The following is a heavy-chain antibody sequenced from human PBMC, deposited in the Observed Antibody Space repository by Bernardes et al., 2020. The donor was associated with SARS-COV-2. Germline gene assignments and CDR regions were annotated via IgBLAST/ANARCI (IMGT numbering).Heavy chain of an antibody. CDR1: GYTFTNYA. CDR3: TTYSSGWYVEY. J-gene: IGHJ4*02. Sequence: ASVKVSCKASGYTFTNYAITWVRQVPGQGLEWLGWISDYNGNPNYAQKVQGRVTLTTDPSTRTAYMELRSLTSDDTAVYYCTTYSSGWYVEYWGQGTLVTVSS. CDR2: ISDYNGNP. V-gene: IGHV1-18*01. D-gene: IGHD6-19*01.